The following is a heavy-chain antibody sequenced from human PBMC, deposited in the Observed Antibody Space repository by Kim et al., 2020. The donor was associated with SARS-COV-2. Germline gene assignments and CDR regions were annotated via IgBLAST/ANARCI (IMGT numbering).Heavy chain of an antibody. Sequence: GESLKISCKGSGYSFTSYWIGWVRQMPGKGLELMGIIYPGDSDTRYSPSFQGQVTISADKSISTAYLQWSSLKASDTAMYYCARHKREYCSSTSCYGNWFDPWGQGTLVTVAS. D-gene: IGHD2-2*01. CDR1: GYSFTSYW. CDR3: ARHKREYCSSTSCYGNWFDP. J-gene: IGHJ5*02. CDR2: IYPGDSDT. V-gene: IGHV5-51*01.